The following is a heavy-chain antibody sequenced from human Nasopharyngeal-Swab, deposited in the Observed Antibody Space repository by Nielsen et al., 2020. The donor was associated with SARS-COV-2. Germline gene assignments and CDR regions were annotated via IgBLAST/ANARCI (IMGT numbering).Heavy chain of an antibody. CDR3: ARYIIAARPLYYYYGMDV. CDR1: GFTFSSYS. CDR2: ISSSSSSYI. Sequence: GGSLRLSCAASGFTFSSYSMNWVRQAPGKGLEWVSSISSSSSSYIYYADSVKGRFTISRDNAKNSLYLQMNSLRAEDTAVYYCARYIIAARPLYYYYGMDVWGQGTTVTVSS. J-gene: IGHJ6*02. V-gene: IGHV3-21*01. D-gene: IGHD6-6*01.